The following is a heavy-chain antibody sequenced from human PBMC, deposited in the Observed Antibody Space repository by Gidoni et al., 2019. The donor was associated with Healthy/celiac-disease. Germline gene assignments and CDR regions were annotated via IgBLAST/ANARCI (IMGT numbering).Heavy chain of an antibody. CDR1: GFTFSSYG. J-gene: IGHJ3*02. V-gene: IGHV3-33*01. CDR3: ARDYGQNAFDI. CDR2: IWYDGSNK. D-gene: IGHD4-17*01. Sequence: QVQLVESGGGVVQPGRSLRLSCAASGFTFSSYGMHWVRQAPGKGLEWVAVIWYDGSNKYYADSVKGRFTISRDNSKNTLYLQMNSLRAEDTAVYYCARDYGQNAFDIWGQGTMVTVSS.